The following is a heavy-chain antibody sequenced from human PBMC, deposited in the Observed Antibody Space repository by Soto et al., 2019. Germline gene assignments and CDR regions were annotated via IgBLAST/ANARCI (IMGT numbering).Heavy chain of an antibody. CDR3: ARPADEYGGDFDY. J-gene: IGHJ4*02. Sequence: ETLSLTCTVSGGSISSSSYYWGWIRQPPGKGLEWIGSIYYSGSTYYNPSLKSRVTISVDTSKNQFSLKLSSVTAADTAVYYCARPADEYGGDFDYWGQGTLVTVSS. CDR2: IYYSGST. V-gene: IGHV4-39*01. CDR1: GGSISSSSYY. D-gene: IGHD2-21*01.